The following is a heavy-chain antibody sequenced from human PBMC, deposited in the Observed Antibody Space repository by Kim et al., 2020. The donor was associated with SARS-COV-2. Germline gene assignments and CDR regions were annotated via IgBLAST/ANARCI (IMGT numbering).Heavy chain of an antibody. D-gene: IGHD7-27*01. CDR3: TRHVTGETYYFDY. V-gene: IGHV3-73*01. CDR2: IRHKAESYAT. J-gene: IGHJ4*02. CDR1: GFTFSASG. Sequence: GGSLRLSCAASGFTFSASGMHWVRQASGQGLEWVGRIRHKAESYATSYAASVKGRFIISRDDSKNTAYLQMNSLKTEDTAVYYCTRHVTGETYYFDYWGQGSLVTVST.